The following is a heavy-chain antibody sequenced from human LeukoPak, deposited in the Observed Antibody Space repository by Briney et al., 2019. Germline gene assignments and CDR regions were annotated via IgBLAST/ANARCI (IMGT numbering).Heavy chain of an antibody. CDR2: ISWNSGSI. CDR3: AKASQWLYYFDY. D-gene: IGHD6-19*01. V-gene: IGHV3-9*03. CDR1: GFTFDDYA. Sequence: GGSLRLSCAAFGFTFDDYAMHWVRQAPGKGLEWVSGISWNSGSIGYADSVKGRFTISRDNAKNSLYLQMNSLRAEDMALYYCAKASQWLYYFDYWGQGTLVTVSS. J-gene: IGHJ4*02.